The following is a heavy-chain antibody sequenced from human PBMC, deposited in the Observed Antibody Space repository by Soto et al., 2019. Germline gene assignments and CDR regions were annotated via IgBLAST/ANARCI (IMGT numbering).Heavy chain of an antibody. CDR2: VDGSGYDT. J-gene: IGHJ4*02. CDR3: AKKIMVAAYATASAFDL. Sequence: ERQLLESGGGLVQPGGSRRLSCVASGFTFSSFAMGWVRQSPGTGLEWVAGVDGSGYDTSFAASVNGRFTISRDNSENTLFLHMTSLRAEDTARYYCAKKIMVAAYATASAFDLWGPGTVVSVS. D-gene: IGHD2-15*01. CDR1: GFTFSSFA. V-gene: IGHV3-23*01.